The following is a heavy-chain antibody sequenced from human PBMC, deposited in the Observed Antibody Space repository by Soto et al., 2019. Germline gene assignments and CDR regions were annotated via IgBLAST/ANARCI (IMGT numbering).Heavy chain of an antibody. CDR2: ISGSGGST. CDR3: AKSGEGSVAVPAATNPYYYYYYGMDV. J-gene: IGHJ6*02. Sequence: GGSLRLSCAASGFTFSSYAMSWVRQAPGKGLEWVSAISGSGGSTYYADSVKGRFTISRDNSKNTLYLQMNSLRAEDTAVYYCAKSGEGSVAVPAATNPYYYYYYGMDVWGQGTTVTVSS. D-gene: IGHD2-2*01. CDR1: GFTFSSYA. V-gene: IGHV3-23*01.